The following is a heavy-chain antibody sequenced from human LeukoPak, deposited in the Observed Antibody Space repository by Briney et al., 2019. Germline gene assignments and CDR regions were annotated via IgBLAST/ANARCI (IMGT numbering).Heavy chain of an antibody. D-gene: IGHD6-13*01. CDR1: GGSFSGYY. CDR2: TNHSGST. J-gene: IGHJ4*02. V-gene: IGHV4-34*01. Sequence: PSETLSLTCAVYGGSFSGYYWSWIRQPPGKGLEWIGETNHSGSTNYNPSLKSRVTISVDTSKNQFSLKLTSVTATDTAVYYCARSRRSWSTFDYWGQGTLVTVSS. CDR3: ARSRRSWSTFDY.